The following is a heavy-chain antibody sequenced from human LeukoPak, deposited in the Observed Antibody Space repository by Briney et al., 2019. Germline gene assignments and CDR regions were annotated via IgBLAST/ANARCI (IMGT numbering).Heavy chain of an antibody. CDR3: AKDSLAGYLRGYFDD. D-gene: IGHD3-9*01. CDR1: GFTFSTYG. Sequence: PGRSLRLSCPASGFTFSTYGMHWVRQAPGKGLEWVAVISYDGTNKYYTDSVKGRFTISRDNSKNTPYLQMNSLRPEDTAVYYCAKDSLAGYLRGYFDDWGQGTQVTVSS. CDR2: ISYDGTNK. V-gene: IGHV3-30*18. J-gene: IGHJ4*02.